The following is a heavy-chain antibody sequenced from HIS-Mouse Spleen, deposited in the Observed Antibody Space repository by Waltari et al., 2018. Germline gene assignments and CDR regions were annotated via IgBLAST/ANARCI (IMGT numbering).Heavy chain of an antibody. V-gene: IGHV3-7*01. CDR2: IKQDGSEK. Sequence: EVQLVESGGGLVQPGGSLGLSCAASGFTFRRFWLRWVRQAPGKGLEWVANIKQDGSEKYYVDSVKGRFTISRDNAKNSLYLQMNSLRAEDTAVYYCARDGGTGDFDYWGQGTLVTVSS. CDR1: GFTFRRFW. D-gene: IGHD7-27*01. CDR3: ARDGGTGDFDY. J-gene: IGHJ4*02.